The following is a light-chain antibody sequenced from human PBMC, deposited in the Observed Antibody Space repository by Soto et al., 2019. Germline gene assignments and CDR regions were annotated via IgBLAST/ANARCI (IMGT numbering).Light chain of an antibody. CDR2: GAS. Sequence: EIVLTQSPGTLSLSPGERATLSCRASQSVRSNYLAWYQQKPGQAPSLLIYGASTRATGIPGRFSGSGSGTDCTLPITRLEPEDCAVYYCHQYGNSPGTFGQGTKLEIK. J-gene: IGKJ2*01. CDR3: HQYGNSPGT. V-gene: IGKV3-20*01. CDR1: QSVRSNY.